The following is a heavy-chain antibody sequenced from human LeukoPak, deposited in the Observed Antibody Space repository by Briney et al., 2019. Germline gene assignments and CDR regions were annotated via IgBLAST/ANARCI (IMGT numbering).Heavy chain of an antibody. V-gene: IGHV3-23*01. D-gene: IGHD3-10*01. Sequence: PGGSLRLSCAASGFTFSSYPMSWVRQAPGKGLEWVSAISGSGGSTYYADSVKGRFTISRDNSKNTLYLQMNSLRAEDTAVYYCARYGSGSYYPRFDYWGQGTLVTVSS. CDR2: ISGSGGST. J-gene: IGHJ4*02. CDR3: ARYGSGSYYPRFDY. CDR1: GFTFSSYP.